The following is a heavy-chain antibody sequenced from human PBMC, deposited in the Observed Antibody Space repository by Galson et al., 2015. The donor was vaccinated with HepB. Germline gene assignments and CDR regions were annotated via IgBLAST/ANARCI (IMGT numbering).Heavy chain of an antibody. D-gene: IGHD3-22*01. J-gene: IGHJ4*02. CDR1: GGTFSSYA. CDR2: IIPIFGTT. V-gene: IGHV1-69*13. Sequence: SVKVSCKASGGTFSSYAINWVRQAPGQGLEWMGGIIPIFGTTNYAQKFQGRVTITADESTSTVYMELSSLRSEDTAVYLCARGRSRLYYYDTSGFFPLDYWGQGTLVTVSS. CDR3: ARGRSRLYYYDTSGFFPLDY.